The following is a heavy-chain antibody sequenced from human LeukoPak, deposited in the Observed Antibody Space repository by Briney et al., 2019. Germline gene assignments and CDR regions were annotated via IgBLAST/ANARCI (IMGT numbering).Heavy chain of an antibody. CDR2: INHSGST. CDR3: ARGVARSSKFHFSYYFDY. Sequence: SETLSLTCAVYGGSFSGYYWSWIRQPPGKGLEWIGEINHSGSTNYNPSLKSRVTISVDTSRNQFSLKLSSVTAADTAVYYCARGVARSSKFHFSYYFDYWGQGTLVTVSS. D-gene: IGHD6-6*01. CDR1: GGSFSGYY. V-gene: IGHV4-34*01. J-gene: IGHJ4*02.